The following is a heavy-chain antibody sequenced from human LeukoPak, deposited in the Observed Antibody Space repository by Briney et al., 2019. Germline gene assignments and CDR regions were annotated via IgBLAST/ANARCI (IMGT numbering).Heavy chain of an antibody. CDR3: ARDAENYYDILTGYLPPHFDY. Sequence: GGSLRLSCAASGFTFSSYSMNWVRQPPGKGLEWVSSISSSSYIYYADSVKGRFTISRDNAKNSLYLQMNSLRAEDTAVYYCARDAENYYDILTGYLPPHFDYWGQGTLVTVSS. CDR2: ISSSSYI. J-gene: IGHJ4*02. D-gene: IGHD3-9*01. CDR1: GFTFSSYS. V-gene: IGHV3-21*01.